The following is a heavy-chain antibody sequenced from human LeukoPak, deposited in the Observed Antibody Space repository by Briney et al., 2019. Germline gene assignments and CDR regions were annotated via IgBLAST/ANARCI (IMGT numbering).Heavy chain of an antibody. D-gene: IGHD3-22*01. CDR2: IYYSGST. CDR1: GGSISSYY. Sequence: SETLSLTCTVSGGSISSYYWSWIRQPPGKGLEWIGYIYYSGSTNYNPSLKSRVTISVDTSKNQFSLKLSSVTAADTAVYYCARNYDSSGYTDYWGQGTLVTVSS. J-gene: IGHJ4*02. CDR3: ARNYDSSGYTDY. V-gene: IGHV4-59*01.